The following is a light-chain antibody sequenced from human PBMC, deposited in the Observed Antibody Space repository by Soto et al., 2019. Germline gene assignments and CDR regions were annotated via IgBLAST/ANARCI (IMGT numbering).Light chain of an antibody. Sequence: QSVLTQPRSVSGSPGQSVTISCTGTSSDVGGYNYVSWYQQHPGKVPKLMIYDVSKRPSGVPDRFSGSKSGDTASLTISGLQAEDEADFYCCSYAGNYSYVFGTETKLTVL. CDR3: CSYAGNYSYV. V-gene: IGLV2-11*01. J-gene: IGLJ1*01. CDR1: SSDVGGYNY. CDR2: DVS.